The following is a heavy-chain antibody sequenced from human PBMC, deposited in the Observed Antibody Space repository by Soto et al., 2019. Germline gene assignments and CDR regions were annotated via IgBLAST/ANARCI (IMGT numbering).Heavy chain of an antibody. CDR1: GDSFTNYW. D-gene: IGHD3-22*01. CDR2: IYPRDSDT. CDR3: ATHPYYFDSSAYYS. Sequence: PGESLKISCKGSGDSFTNYWIGWVRQMAVKGLEWMGVIYPRDSDTKYSPSFQGQVTISADKSTSTAYLQWSSLKASATAMYYCATHPYYFDSSAYYSWGQGTLVTVSS. V-gene: IGHV5-51*01. J-gene: IGHJ4*02.